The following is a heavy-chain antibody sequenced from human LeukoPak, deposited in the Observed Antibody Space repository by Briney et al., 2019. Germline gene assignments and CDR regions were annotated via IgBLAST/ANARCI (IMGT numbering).Heavy chain of an antibody. J-gene: IGHJ3*02. CDR3: ARHAGSSGAFDI. CDR2: IYPGDSDT. V-gene: IGHV5-51*01. Sequence: GESLKISCKGSGYSFTNSWIDWVRQMPGKGLEWMGVIYPGDSDTRYSPSFQGQVTISVDRSISTAYLQWTSLKASDTAMYYCARHAGSSGAFDIWGQGTMVTVSS. CDR1: GYSFTNSW. D-gene: IGHD6-6*01.